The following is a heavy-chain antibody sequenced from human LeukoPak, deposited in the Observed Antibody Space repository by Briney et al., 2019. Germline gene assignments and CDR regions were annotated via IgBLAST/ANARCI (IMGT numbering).Heavy chain of an antibody. V-gene: IGHV1-69*13. CDR2: VITIIGTA. CDR3: ARVLVGAAGAFDY. Sequence: ASVTVSRKSSGATFTSSTISWVRQRHGQGLGWVWGVITIIGTAYYEQKFQGRVTITADESKSTAYIELSILRSEHTAVYYCARVLVGAAGAFDYWGRGALVTVSS. J-gene: IGHJ4*02. CDR1: GATFTSST. D-gene: IGHD1-26*01.